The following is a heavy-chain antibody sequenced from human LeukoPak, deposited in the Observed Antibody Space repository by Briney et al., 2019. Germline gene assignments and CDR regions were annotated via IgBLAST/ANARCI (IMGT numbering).Heavy chain of an antibody. CDR2: ISSSGSNI. CDR1: GFTFSDYY. V-gene: IGHV3-11*01. CDR3: ARAISLDGDSYYFDY. J-gene: IGHJ4*02. D-gene: IGHD4-17*01. Sequence: SGGSLRLSCAASGFTFSDYYMSWIRQAPGKGLEWVSYISSSGSNICYADSVKGRFTISRDNAKKSLYLQMISLRAEDTGVYYCARAISLDGDSYYFDYWVQGTLVTVCS.